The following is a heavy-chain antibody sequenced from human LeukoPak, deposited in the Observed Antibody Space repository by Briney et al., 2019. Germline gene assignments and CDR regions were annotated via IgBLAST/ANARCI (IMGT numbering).Heavy chain of an antibody. CDR1: GFTFSSYS. Sequence: GGSLRLSCAASGFTFSSYSMNWVRQAPGKGLGWVSSISSSSSYIYYADSVKGRFTISRDNAKNSLYLQMNSLRAEDTAVYYCARALGYSSSTSCSNWFDPWGQGTLVTVSS. CDR2: ISSSSSYI. J-gene: IGHJ5*02. CDR3: ARALGYSSSTSCSNWFDP. V-gene: IGHV3-21*01. D-gene: IGHD2-2*01.